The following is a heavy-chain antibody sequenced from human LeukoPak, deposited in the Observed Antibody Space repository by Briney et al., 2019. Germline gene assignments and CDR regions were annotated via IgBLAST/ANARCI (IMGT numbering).Heavy chain of an antibody. V-gene: IGHV3-7*05. Sequence: GGSLRLSCAASRFXFSSYWMTWVRQAPGKGREWVAIIKQDGSEQYYVGAVKGRFTISRDNTKNSLFLQMNSLRAEDTAVYYCAREGGNGGVFDYWGQGTLVTVSS. CDR2: IKQDGSEQ. J-gene: IGHJ4*02. D-gene: IGHD4-23*01. CDR3: AREGGNGGVFDY. CDR1: RFXFSSYW.